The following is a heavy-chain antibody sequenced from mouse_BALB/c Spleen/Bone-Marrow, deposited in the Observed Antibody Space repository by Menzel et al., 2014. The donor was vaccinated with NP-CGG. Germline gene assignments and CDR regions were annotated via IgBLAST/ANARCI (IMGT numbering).Heavy chain of an antibody. CDR3: AREGDYYGSSFDY. Sequence: EVKLQESGPGLVKPSQSLSLTCTVTGYSITSDYAWHWIRQFPGNKLEWMGYISYSGSTSYNPSLKSRISITRDTSKNQFFLQLNSVTTEDTATYYCAREGDYYGSSFDYWGQGTTLTVSS. CDR1: GYSITSDYA. D-gene: IGHD1-1*01. J-gene: IGHJ2*01. CDR2: ISYSGST. V-gene: IGHV3-2*02.